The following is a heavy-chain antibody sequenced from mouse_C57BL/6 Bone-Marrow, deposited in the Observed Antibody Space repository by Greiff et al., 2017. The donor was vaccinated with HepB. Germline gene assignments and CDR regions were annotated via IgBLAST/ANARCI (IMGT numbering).Heavy chain of an antibody. J-gene: IGHJ4*01. Sequence: QVHVKQSGPGLVQPSQSLSITCTVSGFSLTSYGVHWVRQPPGKGLEWLGVIWSGGSTDYNAAFISRLSISQDNSKSQVFFKMNSLQADDTAIYYCAKNYYDYDGLYAMDYWGQGTSVTVSS. CDR3: AKNYYDYDGLYAMDY. CDR2: IWSGGST. V-gene: IGHV2-4*01. CDR1: GFSLTSYG. D-gene: IGHD2-4*01.